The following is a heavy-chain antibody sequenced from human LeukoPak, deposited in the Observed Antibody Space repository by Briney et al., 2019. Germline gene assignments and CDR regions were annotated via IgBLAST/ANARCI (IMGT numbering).Heavy chain of an antibody. CDR3: VRDRSGSGSPFDY. J-gene: IGHJ4*02. D-gene: IGHD3-10*01. CDR2: IYYSGST. Sequence: SETLSLTCTVSGGSISSGGYYWSWIRQHPGKGLEWIGYIYYSGSTYYNPSLKSRVTISVDTSKNQFSLKLSSVTAADTAVYYCVRDRSGSGSPFDYWGQGTLVTVSS. V-gene: IGHV4-31*03. CDR1: GGSISSGGYY.